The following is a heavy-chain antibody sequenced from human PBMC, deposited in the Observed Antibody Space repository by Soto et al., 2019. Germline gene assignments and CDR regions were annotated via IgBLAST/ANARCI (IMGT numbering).Heavy chain of an antibody. CDR1: GFTFKSYG. Sequence: EVQLLESGGGLVQPGGSLRLSCAASGFTFKSYGMSWVRQPPGKGLVWVALISSDGITISYADSVKGRFTISRDNAKNTLYLQMNSLRAEDTAMYYCVRARGYYGMDVWGQGTAVTVSS. V-gene: IGHV3-74*02. CDR2: ISSDGITI. CDR3: VRARGYYGMDV. J-gene: IGHJ6*02.